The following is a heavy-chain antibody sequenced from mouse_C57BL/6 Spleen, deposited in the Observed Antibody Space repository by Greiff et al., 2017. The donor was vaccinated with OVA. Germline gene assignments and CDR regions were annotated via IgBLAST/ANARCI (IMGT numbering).Heavy chain of an antibody. CDR2: IDPSDSYT. J-gene: IGHJ4*01. CDR3: ARQASGNYYAMDY. D-gene: IGHD6-1*01. V-gene: IGHV1-69*01. Sequence: QSCKASGYTFTSYWMHWVKQRPGQGLEWIGEIDPSDSYTNYNQKFKGKSTLTVDKSSSTAYMQLSSLTSEDSAVYYCARQASGNYYAMDYWGQGTSVTVSS. CDR1: GYTFTSYW.